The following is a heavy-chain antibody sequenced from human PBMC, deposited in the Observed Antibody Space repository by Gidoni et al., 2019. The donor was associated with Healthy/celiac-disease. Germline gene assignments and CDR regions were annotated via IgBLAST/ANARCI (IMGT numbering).Heavy chain of an antibody. J-gene: IGHJ1*01. CDR2: ISYDGSNK. Sequence: QVQLVEYGGGGVKPGRSLRLSCEASGSTLGSYAMHCVRQAPGRGREWVAVISYDGSNKYYADSVKGRFTISRDNSKNTLYLQMNSLRAEDTAVYYCARDYYYDSSGYYVHWGQGTLVTVSS. D-gene: IGHD3-22*01. V-gene: IGHV3-30-3*01. CDR1: GSTLGSYA. CDR3: ARDYYYDSSGYYVH.